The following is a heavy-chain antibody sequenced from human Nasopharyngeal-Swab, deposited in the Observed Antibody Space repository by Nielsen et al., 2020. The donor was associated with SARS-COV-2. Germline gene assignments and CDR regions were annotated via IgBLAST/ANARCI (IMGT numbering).Heavy chain of an antibody. CDR1: GGTFSRYG. CDR2: IIPVLPIT. Sequence: SVKVSCKTSGGTFSRYGISWVRQAPGEGLEWMGGIIPVLPITRYAQKFRDRVTITADTSTSTAYMELSSLRSEDTATYYCARGGWLRRDYYYVYYYMDVWGKGTTVTVSS. J-gene: IGHJ6*03. CDR3: ARGGWLRRDYYYVYYYMDV. D-gene: IGHD5-24*01. V-gene: IGHV1-69*10.